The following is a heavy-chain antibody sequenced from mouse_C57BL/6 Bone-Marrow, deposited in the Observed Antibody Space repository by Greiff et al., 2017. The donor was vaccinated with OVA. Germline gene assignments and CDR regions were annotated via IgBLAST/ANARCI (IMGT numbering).Heavy chain of an antibody. CDR3: ARGNCGSSLYAMDY. V-gene: IGHV14-3*01. CDR2: IDPANDNT. J-gene: IGHJ4*01. Sequence: VQLQQSVAELVRPGASVKLSCTASGFNIKNTYMHWVKQRPEQGLEWIGRIDPANDNTKYAPKFQGKATMTADTSSTTAYLQRSSLSSEDTAVYCCARGNCGSSLYAMDYWGQGTSVTVSS. D-gene: IGHD1-1*01. CDR1: GFNIKNTY.